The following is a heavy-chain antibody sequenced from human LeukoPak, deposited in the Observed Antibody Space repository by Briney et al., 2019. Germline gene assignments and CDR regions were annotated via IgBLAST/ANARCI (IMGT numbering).Heavy chain of an antibody. D-gene: IGHD3-22*01. CDR2: ISSSGSTI. Sequence: GGSLRLSCAASGFTLSSYEMNWVRQAPGKGLEWVSYISSSGSTIYYADSVKGRFTISRDNAKNSLYLQMNSLRAEDTAVYYCARAPLYYYDSSGPILWGQGTLVTVSS. CDR1: GFTLSSYE. CDR3: ARAPLYYYDSSGPIL. J-gene: IGHJ4*02. V-gene: IGHV3-48*03.